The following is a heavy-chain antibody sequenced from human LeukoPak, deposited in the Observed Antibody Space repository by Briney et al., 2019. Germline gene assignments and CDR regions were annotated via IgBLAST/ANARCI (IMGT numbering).Heavy chain of an antibody. Sequence: PGGSLRPSCAASGLTFSSYSRNWVRQAPGRGLEWVANIKEDGSEKNYVDSVKGRFTISRDNAKKLLYLQINSLTTGDTAVYYCARDRRDHVGYRFGFNWFDPWGLGTLVTVSS. V-gene: IGHV3-7*01. D-gene: IGHD1-14*01. CDR3: ARDRRDHVGYRFGFNWFDP. J-gene: IGHJ5*02. CDR2: IKEDGSEK. CDR1: GLTFSSYS.